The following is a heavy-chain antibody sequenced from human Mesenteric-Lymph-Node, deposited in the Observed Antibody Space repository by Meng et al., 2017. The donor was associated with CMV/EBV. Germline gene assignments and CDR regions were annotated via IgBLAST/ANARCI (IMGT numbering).Heavy chain of an antibody. J-gene: IGHJ4*02. CDR2: ISSSGSTI. D-gene: IGHD3-22*01. Sequence: GGSLRLSCAASGFSFSDNYMNWIRQAPGKGLEWVSYISSSGSTIYYADSVKGRFTISRDNAKNSLYLQMNSLRAEDTAVYYCARDGYYHNSSGYYVGYWGQGTLVTVSS. CDR1: GFSFSDNY. V-gene: IGHV3-11*04. CDR3: ARDGYYHNSSGYYVGY.